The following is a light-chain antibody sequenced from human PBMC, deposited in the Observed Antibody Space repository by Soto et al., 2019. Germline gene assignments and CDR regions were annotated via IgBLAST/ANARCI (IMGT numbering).Light chain of an antibody. CDR2: VAS. Sequence: DIQMTQSPPSVSASVGDRVTITCRTSQAINGWLSWYQQKPGKAPKLLISVASRLESGVPSRLGGSGAGTELSLTVTSLQPEDFATYYCQQAFRFPHTFGQGTRLEI. CDR1: QAINGW. CDR3: QQAFRFPHT. V-gene: IGKV1-12*01. J-gene: IGKJ2*01.